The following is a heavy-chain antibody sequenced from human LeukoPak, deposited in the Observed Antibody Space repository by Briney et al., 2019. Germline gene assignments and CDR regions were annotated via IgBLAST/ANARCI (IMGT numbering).Heavy chain of an antibody. D-gene: IGHD6-19*01. CDR2: ISASVGTT. Sequence: GGSLRLSCTASGFTFSSHAMSWVRQAAGKRLEWVSGISASVGTTFHADSVKGRFTISRDNSKKVLYLQMNSLRADDTAIYYCAKDYCSSATCPADYWGQGTEVTLSS. CDR1: GFTFSSHA. V-gene: IGHV3-23*01. CDR3: AKDYCSSATCPADY. J-gene: IGHJ4*02.